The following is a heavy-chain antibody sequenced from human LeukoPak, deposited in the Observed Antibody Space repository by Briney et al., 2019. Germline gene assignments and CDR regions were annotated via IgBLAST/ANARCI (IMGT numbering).Heavy chain of an antibody. CDR3: ARGPLRYFDWLQNNFDY. CDR1: GFTFSSYE. V-gene: IGHV3-48*03. J-gene: IGHJ4*02. D-gene: IGHD3-9*01. Sequence: GGSLRLSCAASGFTFSSYEMNWVRQAPGKGLEWVSYISSSGSTIYYADSVKGRFTISRDKAKNSLYLQMNSLRAEDTAVYYCARGPLRYFDWLQNNFDYWGQGTVVTVSS. CDR2: ISSSGSTI.